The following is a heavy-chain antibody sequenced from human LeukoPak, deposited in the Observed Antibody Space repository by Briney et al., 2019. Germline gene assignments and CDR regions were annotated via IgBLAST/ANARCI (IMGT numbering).Heavy chain of an antibody. V-gene: IGHV1-18*01. Sequence: VASVKVSCKTSGYTFTTTYGISWVRQAPGQGLEWMGWISGENGDTNYAQRFQGRVTMTTDTSTSTVYMELRSLRSDDTAVYYCAKDGPQPGVAVPAAIRPLHHWGQGTLVTVSS. J-gene: IGHJ4*02. CDR2: ISGENGDT. CDR3: AKDGPQPGVAVPAAIRPLHH. CDR1: GYTFTTTYG. D-gene: IGHD2-2*02.